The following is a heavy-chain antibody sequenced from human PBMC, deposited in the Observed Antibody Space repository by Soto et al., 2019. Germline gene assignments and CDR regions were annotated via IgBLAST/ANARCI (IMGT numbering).Heavy chain of an antibody. V-gene: IGHV4-31*03. Sequence: SETLSLTCTVSGGSISSGGYYWSWIRQHPGKGLEWIGYIYYSGSTYYNPSLKSRVTISVDTSKNQFSLKLSSVTAADTAVYYCARDRSNYDILTGYPLSYYGMDVWGQGTTVTAP. J-gene: IGHJ6*02. CDR3: ARDRSNYDILTGYPLSYYGMDV. D-gene: IGHD3-9*01. CDR1: GGSISSGGYY. CDR2: IYYSGST.